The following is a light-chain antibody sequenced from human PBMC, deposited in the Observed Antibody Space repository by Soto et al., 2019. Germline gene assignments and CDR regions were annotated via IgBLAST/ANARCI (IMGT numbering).Light chain of an antibody. CDR1: SSNIWAGYD. CDR2: GTT. J-gene: IGLJ1*01. V-gene: IGLV1-40*01. Sequence: QSVLTQPPSVSGAPGQRVTISCTGSSSNIWAGYDVHWYQQLPGTAPKLVIYGTTNRPSGVPDRFSGSKSGTSASLAITGLQAEDEADYYCQSYDGTRSGSYVFGIGTKLTVL. CDR3: QSYDGTRSGSYV.